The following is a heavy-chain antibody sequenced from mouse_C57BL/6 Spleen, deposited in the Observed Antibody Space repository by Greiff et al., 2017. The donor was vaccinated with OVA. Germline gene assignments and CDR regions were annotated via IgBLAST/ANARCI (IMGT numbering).Heavy chain of an antibody. CDR2: IHPNSGST. J-gene: IGHJ2*01. CDR3: LITTVVATEVYYFDY. CDR1: GYTFTSYW. V-gene: IGHV1-64*01. D-gene: IGHD1-1*01. Sequence: VKLQQPGAELVKPGASVKLSCKASGYTFTSYWMHWVKQRPGQGLEWIGMIHPNSGSTNYNEKFKSKATLTVDKSSSTAYMQLSSLTSEDSAVYYGLITTVVATEVYYFDYWGQGTTLTVSS.